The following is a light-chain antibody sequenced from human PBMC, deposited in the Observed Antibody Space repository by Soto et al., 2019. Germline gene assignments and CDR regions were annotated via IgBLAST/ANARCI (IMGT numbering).Light chain of an antibody. CDR3: QHYNSYSEA. CDR2: GAS. J-gene: IGKJ1*01. V-gene: IGKV3D-15*01. Sequence: EIVMTQSPATLSVSPGERATLSCRASQSVSSNFAWYQQKPGQAPRLLIYGASTRATGIADRFSGSGSGTDFTLTISSLQPDDFATYYCQHYNSYSEAFGQGTKVDIK. CDR1: QSVSSN.